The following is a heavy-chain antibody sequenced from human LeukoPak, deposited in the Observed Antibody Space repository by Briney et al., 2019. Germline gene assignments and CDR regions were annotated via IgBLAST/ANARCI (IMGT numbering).Heavy chain of an antibody. CDR1: GFTFSGSA. J-gene: IGHJ4*02. V-gene: IGHV3-73*01. D-gene: IGHD3-16*02. CDR2: IRSKANSYAT. CDR3: TRHPADYDYVWGSYRQYYFDY. Sequence: GGSLRLSCAASGFTFSGSAMHWVRQASGKGLEWVGRIRSKANSYATAYAASVKGRFTISRDDSKNTAYLQMNSLKTEDTAVYYCTRHPADYDYVWGSYRQYYFDYWGQGTLVTVSS.